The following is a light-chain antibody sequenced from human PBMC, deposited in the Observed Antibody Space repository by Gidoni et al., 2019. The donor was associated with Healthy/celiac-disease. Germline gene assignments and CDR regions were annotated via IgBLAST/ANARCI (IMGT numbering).Light chain of an antibody. CDR1: QSVSSSY. Sequence: EIVLTQSPGTLSLSPGERANLSCRASQSVSSSYLAWYQQKPGQSPRLLIYGASSRAPGIPDRFSGSGSGTDFTLTISRLEPEDFAVYYCQQYGSSREFGQGTKVEIK. CDR3: QQYGSSRE. CDR2: GAS. J-gene: IGKJ1*01. V-gene: IGKV3-20*01.